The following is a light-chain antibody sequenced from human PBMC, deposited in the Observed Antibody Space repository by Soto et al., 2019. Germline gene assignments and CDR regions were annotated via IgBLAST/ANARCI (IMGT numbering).Light chain of an antibody. V-gene: IGLV4-69*01. Sequence: QPVLTQSPSASASLGASVKLTCTLSSGHSTYTIAWHQQQPEKGPRYLMNLNSDGSHTKGDGIPDRFSGSSSGAERYLTISSLQSEDEADYYCQTCGTGYVVFVGGTKLTVL. J-gene: IGLJ2*01. CDR3: QTCGTGYVV. CDR2: LNSDGSH. CDR1: SGHSTYT.